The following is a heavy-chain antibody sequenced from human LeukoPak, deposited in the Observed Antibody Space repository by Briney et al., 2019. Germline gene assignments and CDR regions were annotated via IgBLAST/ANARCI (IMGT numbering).Heavy chain of an antibody. CDR2: IYYSGST. CDR3: ARDLGIAAAGFFLYFDY. CDR1: GGSISSYY. Sequence: SETLSLTCTVSGGSISSYYWSWIRQPPGKGLEWIGYIYYSGSTNYNPSLKSRVTISVDTSKNQFSLKLSSVTAADTAVYYCARDLGIAAAGFFLYFDYWGQGTLVTVSS. D-gene: IGHD6-13*01. V-gene: IGHV4-59*12. J-gene: IGHJ4*02.